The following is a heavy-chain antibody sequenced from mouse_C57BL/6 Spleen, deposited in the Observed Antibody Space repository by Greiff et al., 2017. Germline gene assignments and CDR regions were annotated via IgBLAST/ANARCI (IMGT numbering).Heavy chain of an antibody. J-gene: IGHJ4*01. CDR3: ARRYSNYGNYAMDY. CDR2: INPNNGGT. D-gene: IGHD2-5*01. CDR1: GYTFTDYN. V-gene: IGHV1-18*01. Sequence: VQLQQSGPELVKPGASVKIPCKASGYTFTDYNMDWVKQSHGKSLEWIGDINPNNGGTIYNQKFKGKATLTVDKSSSTAYMELRSLTSEDTAVYYCARRYSNYGNYAMDYWGQGTSVTVSS.